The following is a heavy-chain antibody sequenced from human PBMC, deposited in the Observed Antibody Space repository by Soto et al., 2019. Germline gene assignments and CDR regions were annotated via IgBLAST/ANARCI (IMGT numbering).Heavy chain of an antibody. CDR1: GYKFTTYF. CDR2: IHPSGDT. D-gene: IGHD2-21*02. J-gene: IGHJ1*01. V-gene: IGHV1-46*01. Sequence: GSSVKVSCKASGYKFTTYFIHWVRQAPGQGLEWMGMIHPSGDTGYAQKFRGRVTMTIDTSTTTAYMELRNLTSEDTAVYFSVMGDCTTSPCAGDCNSWGQGTLVT. CDR3: VMGDCTTSPCAGDCNS.